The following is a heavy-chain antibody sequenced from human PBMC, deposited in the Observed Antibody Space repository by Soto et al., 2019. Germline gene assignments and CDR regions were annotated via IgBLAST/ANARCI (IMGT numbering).Heavy chain of an antibody. V-gene: IGHV4-39*01. CDR1: GGSVSSSSYY. Sequence: SETLSLTCTVSGGSVSSSSYYWGWIRQPPGKGLEWIGSIYFSGSTFYNPSLKSRVTISVDTSKNHFSLNLNSVTAADTAVYYCARHSGSYYFGSGTPDYWGQGTLVTVSS. CDR3: ARHSGSYYFGSGTPDY. D-gene: IGHD3-10*01. CDR2: IYFSGST. J-gene: IGHJ4*02.